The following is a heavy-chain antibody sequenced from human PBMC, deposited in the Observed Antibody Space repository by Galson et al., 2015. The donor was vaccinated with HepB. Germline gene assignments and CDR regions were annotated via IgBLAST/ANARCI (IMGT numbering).Heavy chain of an antibody. Sequence: SLRLSCAASGFTFSSYSMNWVRQAPGKGLEWVSYISSSSSTIYYADSVKGRFTISRDNVKNSLYLQMNSLRDEDTAVYYCARDKHDYEPDYYGMDVWGQGTTVTVSS. CDR1: GFTFSSYS. V-gene: IGHV3-48*02. J-gene: IGHJ6*02. CDR2: ISSSSSTI. D-gene: IGHD4-17*01. CDR3: ARDKHDYEPDYYGMDV.